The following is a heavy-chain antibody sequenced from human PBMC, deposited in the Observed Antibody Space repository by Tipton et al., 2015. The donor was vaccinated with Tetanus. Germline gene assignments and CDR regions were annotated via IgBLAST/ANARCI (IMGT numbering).Heavy chain of an antibody. Sequence: LRLSCAASGFDFRSDWMTWVRQAPGKGLEWIGEISHSGSSSYSPSLKSRVTISVDTSKNQFSLRLRSVAAADTAVYYCARGGRDAYNNPLGAFDVWGRGTTVTVSS. D-gene: IGHD5-24*01. J-gene: IGHJ3*01. V-gene: IGHV4-34*01. CDR3: ARGGRDAYNNPLGAFDV. CDR1: GFDFRSDW. CDR2: ISHSGSS.